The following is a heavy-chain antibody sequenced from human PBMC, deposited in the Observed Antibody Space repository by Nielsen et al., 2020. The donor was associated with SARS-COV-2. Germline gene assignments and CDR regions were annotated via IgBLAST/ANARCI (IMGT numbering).Heavy chain of an antibody. CDR1: GGSFSGYY. D-gene: IGHD3-10*02. J-gene: IGHJ6*02. CDR3: ARDGMSGYGMDV. V-gene: IGHV4-34*01. Sequence: GSLRLSCAVYGGSFSGYYWSWIRQPPGKGLEWIGEINHSGSTNYNPSLKSRVTISVDTSKNQFSLKLSSVTAADTAVYYCARDGMSGYGMDVWGQGTTVTVSS. CDR2: INHSGST.